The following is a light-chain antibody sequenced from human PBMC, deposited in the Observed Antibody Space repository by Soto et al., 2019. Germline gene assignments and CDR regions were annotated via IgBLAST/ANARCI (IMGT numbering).Light chain of an antibody. CDR1: QSVSSN. CDR2: GAS. Sequence: EIVMTQSPATLYVSPGERATLSCRASQSVSSNLAWYQQKPGQAPRLLIYGASTRATGIPARFSGSGSGTEFTLTISSLQSEDFAVYYCQQYNNWLWTFGQGTKGEIK. CDR3: QQYNNWLWT. J-gene: IGKJ1*01. V-gene: IGKV3-15*01.